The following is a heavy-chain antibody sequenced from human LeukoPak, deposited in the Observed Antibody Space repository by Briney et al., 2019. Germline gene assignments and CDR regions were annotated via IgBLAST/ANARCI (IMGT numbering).Heavy chain of an antibody. J-gene: IGHJ4*02. D-gene: IGHD6-19*01. CDR2: MSGDGGST. CDR3: TRESKRSGWYDY. Sequence: SGGSLRLSCAAPGFIFDDYAIHWVRQAPGKGLEWVSLMSGDGGSTFYADSVKGRFTISRDNSKNSLSLQMSSLRSEDTALYYCTRESKRSGWYDYWGQGTLVTVS. V-gene: IGHV3-43*02. CDR1: GFIFDDYA.